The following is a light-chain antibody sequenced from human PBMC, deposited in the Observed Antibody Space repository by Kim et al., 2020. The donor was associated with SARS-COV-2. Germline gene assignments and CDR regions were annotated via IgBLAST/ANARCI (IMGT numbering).Light chain of an antibody. V-gene: IGLV3-21*04. J-gene: IGLJ3*02. Sequence: SYELTQPPSVSVAPGKTARITCGGNNIGSKSVHWYQQKPGQAPVLVIYYDSDRPSGIPERFSGSNSGNTATLTISRVEAGDEDDYYCQEGDSRSDHPVFG. CDR3: QEGDSRSDHPV. CDR2: YDS. CDR1: NIGSKS.